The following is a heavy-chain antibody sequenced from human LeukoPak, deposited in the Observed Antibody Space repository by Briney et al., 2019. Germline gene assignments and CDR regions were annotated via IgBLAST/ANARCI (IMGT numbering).Heavy chain of an antibody. CDR1: GFTFSSYA. Sequence: QSGGSLRLSCAASGFTFSSYAMSWVRQAPGKGLEWVSAISGSGGSTYYADSVKDRFTISRDNSKNTLYLQMNSLRAEDAAVYYCAKNGERYCSGGSCYPGPYYFDYWGQGTLVTVSS. CDR3: AKNGERYCSGGSCYPGPYYFDY. J-gene: IGHJ4*02. D-gene: IGHD2-15*01. CDR2: ISGSGGST. V-gene: IGHV3-23*01.